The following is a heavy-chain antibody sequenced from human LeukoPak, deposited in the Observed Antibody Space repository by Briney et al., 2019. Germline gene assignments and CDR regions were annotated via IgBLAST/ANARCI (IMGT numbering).Heavy chain of an antibody. V-gene: IGHV3-53*01. Sequence: GGSLRLSCAASGFTVSSNYMSWVRQAPGKGLEWVSVIYSGGSTYYADSVKGRFTISRDNSKNSLYLQMNSLRAEDTAVYYCASEGSIAVAGLDYWGQGTLVTVSS. J-gene: IGHJ4*02. D-gene: IGHD6-19*01. CDR2: IYSGGST. CDR1: GFTVSSNY. CDR3: ASEGSIAVAGLDY.